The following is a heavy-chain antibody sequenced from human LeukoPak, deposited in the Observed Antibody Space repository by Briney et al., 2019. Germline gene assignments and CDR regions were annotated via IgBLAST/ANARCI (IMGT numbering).Heavy chain of an antibody. CDR3: ARAGGSLGELNWAVNQH. CDR1: GYTFTGYY. J-gene: IGHJ1*01. Sequence: ASVKVSCKASGYTFTGYYMHWVRQAPGQGLEWMGRINPNSGGTNYAQKFQGRVTMIRDTSISTAYMDLSRLRSDDTAVYYCARAGGSLGELNWAVNQHWGQGTLVTVSS. CDR2: INPNSGGT. D-gene: IGHD3-16*01. V-gene: IGHV1-2*06.